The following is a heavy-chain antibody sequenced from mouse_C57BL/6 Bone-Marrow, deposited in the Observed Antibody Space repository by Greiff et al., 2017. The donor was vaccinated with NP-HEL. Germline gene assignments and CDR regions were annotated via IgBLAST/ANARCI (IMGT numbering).Heavy chain of an antibody. CDR3: AGGGGYGGYFDV. CDR2: IHPNSGST. CDR1: GYTFTSYW. D-gene: IGHD2-2*01. V-gene: IGHV1-64*01. J-gene: IGHJ1*03. Sequence: QVQLQQPGAELVKPGASVKLSCKASGYTFTSYWMHWVKQRPGQGLEWIGMIHPNSGSTNYNEKFKSKATLTVDKSSSTAYMQLSSLTSEYSAVYDCAGGGGYGGYFDVWGTGTTVIVSS.